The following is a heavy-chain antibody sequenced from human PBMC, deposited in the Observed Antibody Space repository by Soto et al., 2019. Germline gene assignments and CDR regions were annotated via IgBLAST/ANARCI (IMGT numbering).Heavy chain of an antibody. J-gene: IGHJ4*02. V-gene: IGHV4-61*08. D-gene: IGHD3-22*01. CDR3: ASFNYYDSSGYYYEIEDYFDY. Sequence: SETLSLTCTVSGGSISSGGYYWSWIRQHPGKGLEWIGYIYYSGSTNYNPSLKSRVTISVDTSKNQFSLKLSSVTAADTAVYYCASFNYYDSSGYYYEIEDYFDYWGQGTLVTVSS. CDR1: GGSISSGGYY. CDR2: IYYSGST.